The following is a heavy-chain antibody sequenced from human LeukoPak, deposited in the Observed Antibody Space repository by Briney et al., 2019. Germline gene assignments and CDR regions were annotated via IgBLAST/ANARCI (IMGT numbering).Heavy chain of an antibody. J-gene: IGHJ4*02. CDR2: MSAAGGST. D-gene: IGHD2-2*01. Sequence: PGGSLRLSCAASGFTFSSYAMSWVRQAPGKGLEWVSAMSAAGGSTYYADSVKGRFSISRDNSKSTLYLQMNSLRAEDTAIYYCAKAGGYCTSTSCYLFDWGQGTLVTVSS. CDR3: AKAGGYCTSTSCYLFD. V-gene: IGHV3-23*01. CDR1: GFTFSSYA.